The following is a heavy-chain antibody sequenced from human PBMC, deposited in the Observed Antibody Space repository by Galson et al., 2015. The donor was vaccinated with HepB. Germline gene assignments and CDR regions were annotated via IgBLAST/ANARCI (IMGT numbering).Heavy chain of an antibody. D-gene: IGHD2-15*01. CDR1: GFTFRSYW. Sequence: SLRLSCAASGFTFRSYWMTWVRQAPGKGLEWVAVISYDGSNKYYADSVKGRFTISRDNSKNTLYLQMNCLRAEDTAVYYCAGGYCSGGSCSPLLDGMDVWGQGTTVTVSS. CDR2: ISYDGSNK. J-gene: IGHJ6*02. CDR3: AGGYCSGGSCSPLLDGMDV. V-gene: IGHV3-30-3*01.